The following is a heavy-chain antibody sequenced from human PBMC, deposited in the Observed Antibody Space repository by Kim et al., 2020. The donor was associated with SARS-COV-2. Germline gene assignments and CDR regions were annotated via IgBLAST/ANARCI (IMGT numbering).Heavy chain of an antibody. Sequence: GSLRLSCAASGFTFGSYGMHWVRQAPGKGLEWVAVISYDGSNKNYADSVKGRFTISRDNSKNTVHLQMNSLIAEDTAVYYCAKDRGRWFNWYFDLWGRGTLVTVSS. CDR2: ISYDGSNK. J-gene: IGHJ2*01. CDR1: GFTFGSYG. CDR3: AKDRGRWFNWYFDL. D-gene: IGHD2-15*01. V-gene: IGHV3-30*18.